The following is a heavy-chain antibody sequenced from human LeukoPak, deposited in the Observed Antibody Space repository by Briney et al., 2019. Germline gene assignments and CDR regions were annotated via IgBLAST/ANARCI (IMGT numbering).Heavy chain of an antibody. CDR3: ATDLLEAYYVSGSYSAY. V-gene: IGHV3-7*01. Sequence: GGSLRLSCGPSGFTFRSYWMRGLRHARGEVREWVANINQWGSEKHYVDSVKRRFAISRHNAKNSLYLQMNSLRAEDTAGYYCATDLLEAYYVSGSYSAYWGQGTLVTVSS. J-gene: IGHJ4*02. CDR2: INQWGSEK. D-gene: IGHD3-10*01. CDR1: GFTFRSYW.